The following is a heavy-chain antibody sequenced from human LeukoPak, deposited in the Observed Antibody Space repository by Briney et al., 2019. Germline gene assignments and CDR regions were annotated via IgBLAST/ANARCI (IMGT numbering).Heavy chain of an antibody. CDR3: ARGRRDGYNPPDY. D-gene: IGHD5-12*01. Sequence: SETLSLTCAVYGGSFSGYYWSWIRQPPGKGLEWIGYIYYSGSTNYNPSLKSRVTISVDTSKNQFSLKLSSVAAADTAVYYCARGRRDGYNPPDYWGQGTLVTVSS. J-gene: IGHJ4*02. CDR1: GGSFSGYY. V-gene: IGHV4-59*01. CDR2: IYYSGST.